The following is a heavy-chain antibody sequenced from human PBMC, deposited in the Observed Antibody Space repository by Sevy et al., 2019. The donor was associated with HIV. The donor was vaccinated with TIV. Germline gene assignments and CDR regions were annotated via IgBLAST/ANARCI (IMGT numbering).Heavy chain of an antibody. CDR1: GFTFSSYA. Sequence: GGSLRLSCAASGFTFSSYAMSWVRQAPGKGLEWVSAISGSGGSTYYADSVKGRSTISRDNSKNTLYLQMNSLRAEDTAVYYCAKDAHSSSWYERDYWGQGTLVTVSS. CDR2: ISGSGGST. D-gene: IGHD6-13*01. CDR3: AKDAHSSSWYERDY. V-gene: IGHV3-23*01. J-gene: IGHJ4*02.